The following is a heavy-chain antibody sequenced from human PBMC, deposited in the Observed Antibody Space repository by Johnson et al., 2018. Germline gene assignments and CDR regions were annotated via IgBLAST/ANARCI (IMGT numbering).Heavy chain of an antibody. CDR2: ISWNSGSI. Sequence: QLVQSGGGLVQPGRSLRLSCVGSGFTFEKYAMHWVRQAPGKGLEWVSGISWNSGSIGYVDSVKGRFTISRDNAKNSLYLQMNSLRVEDTALYYCASLRVREYMDVWGKGITVTVSS. CDR3: ASLRVREYMDV. V-gene: IGHV3-9*01. CDR1: GFTFEKYA. D-gene: IGHD5-24*01. J-gene: IGHJ6*03.